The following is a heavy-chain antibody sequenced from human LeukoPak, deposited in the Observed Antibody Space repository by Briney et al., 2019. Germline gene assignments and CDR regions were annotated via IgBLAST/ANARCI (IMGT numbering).Heavy chain of an antibody. CDR1: GYTFTSYG. D-gene: IGHD6-19*01. J-gene: IGHJ4*02. V-gene: IGHV1-18*01. CDR3: ATTLYSSAYYFDY. CDR2: ISAYNGNT. Sequence: ASVKVSCKASGYTFTSYGISWVRQAPGRGLEWMGWISAYNGNTNYAQKFQGRVTITADTSTDTAYMELSSLRSEDTAVYYCATTLYSSAYYFDYWGQGTLVTVSS.